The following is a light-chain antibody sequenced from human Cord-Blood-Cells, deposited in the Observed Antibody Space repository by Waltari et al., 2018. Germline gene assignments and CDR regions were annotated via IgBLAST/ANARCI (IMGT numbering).Light chain of an antibody. V-gene: IGLV2-23*01. Sequence: QSALTQPASVSGSPGQSITISCTGTNRDFGSYNLVSWYQQHPGKAPKLMIYEGSKRPSGVSNRFSGSKSGNTASLTISGLQAEDEADYYCCSYAGSSTWVFGGGTKLTVL. J-gene: IGLJ3*02. CDR2: EGS. CDR3: CSYAGSSTWV. CDR1: NRDFGSYNL.